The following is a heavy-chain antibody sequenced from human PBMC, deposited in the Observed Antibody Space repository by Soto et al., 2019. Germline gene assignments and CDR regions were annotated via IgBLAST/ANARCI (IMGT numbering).Heavy chain of an antibody. V-gene: IGHV3-30*04. CDR3: VPGGWRPGNIYYSSEL. CDR2: ISPGGSDT. Sequence: GRSRRRSCAVSRFTLSSCAMHWVRQAPAKGMEWGSVISPGGSDTFYAECVKGRFTISRDNSKNTMYGQMNNLRPEDTAIHYFVPGGWRPGNIYYSSELWGQAIMLTVSS. J-gene: IGHJ3*01. CDR1: RFTLSSCA. D-gene: IGHD2-21*02.